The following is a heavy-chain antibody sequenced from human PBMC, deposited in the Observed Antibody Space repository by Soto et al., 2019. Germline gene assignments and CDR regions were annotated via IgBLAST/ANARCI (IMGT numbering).Heavy chain of an antibody. J-gene: IGHJ4*02. D-gene: IGHD1-26*01. V-gene: IGHV4-39*01. CDR1: GGSISSSSYY. CDR3: ARHALYSGSYYYFDY. Sequence: SETLSLTCTVSGGSISSSSYYWGWIRQPPGKGLEWIGSIYYSGSTYYNPSLKSRVTISVDTSKNQFSLRLSSVTAADTAVYYCARHALYSGSYYYFDYWGQGTLVTVSS. CDR2: IYYSGST.